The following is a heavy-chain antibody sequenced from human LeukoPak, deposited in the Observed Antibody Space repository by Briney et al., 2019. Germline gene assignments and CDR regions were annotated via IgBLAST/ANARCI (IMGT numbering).Heavy chain of an antibody. CDR3: ARAMVRGVIITNYYYMDV. CDR2: IRKDGSNK. V-gene: IGHV3-30*02. J-gene: IGHJ6*03. Sequence: TGGSLRLSCAASGFTFSTYGMHWVRQAPGKGLEWVTLIRKDGSNKYYADSVKGRFTISRDNSKNTLYLQMSSLRAENTAVYYCARAMVRGVIITNYYYMDVWGKGTTVTVSS. D-gene: IGHD3-10*01. CDR1: GFTFSTYG.